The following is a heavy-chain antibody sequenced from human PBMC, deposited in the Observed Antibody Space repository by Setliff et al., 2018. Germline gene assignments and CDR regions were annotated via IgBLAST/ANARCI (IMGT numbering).Heavy chain of an antibody. J-gene: IGHJ4*02. Sequence: SVKVSCKASGATLSGVVFSWVRRAPGHGLEWMGRFIPVLGKPNYAPRFQGRLTITVDTSTGTSYMDLRSLRSDDTAIYYCATELRSPFWHFDLWGQGSLVTVSS. CDR3: ATELRSPFWHFDL. CDR2: FIPVLGKP. CDR1: GATLSGVV. V-gene: IGHV1-69*04. D-gene: IGHD3-3*01.